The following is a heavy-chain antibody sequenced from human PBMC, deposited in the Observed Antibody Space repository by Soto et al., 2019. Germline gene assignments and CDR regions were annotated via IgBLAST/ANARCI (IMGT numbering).Heavy chain of an antibody. D-gene: IGHD2-21*02. CDR3: AKDTSYGGNSGDYFDY. J-gene: IGHJ4*02. V-gene: IGHV3-30*18. CDR1: GFTFSSYG. Sequence: QVQLVESGGGVVQPGRSLRLSCAASGFTFSSYGMHWVRQAPGKGLEWVAVISYDGSNKYYADSVKGRFTISRDNSKNTLFMQMNNLRAEDMGVYYCAKDTSYGGNSGDYFDYWGQGTLVTVSS. CDR2: ISYDGSNK.